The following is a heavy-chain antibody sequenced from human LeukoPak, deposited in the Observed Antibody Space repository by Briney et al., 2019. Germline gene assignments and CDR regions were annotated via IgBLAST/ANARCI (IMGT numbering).Heavy chain of an antibody. Sequence: KVSCKASGYSFTSYWVGWVRQMPGKGLEWMGIIYPGDSDTRYNPSFRGQVTISADKSISTAYLQWSSLKASDTAMYYCARRRSCSGGSCYEDFDYWGQGTLVTVSS. CDR2: IYPGDSDT. CDR3: ARRRSCSGGSCYEDFDY. V-gene: IGHV5-51*01. CDR1: GYSFTSYW. J-gene: IGHJ4*02. D-gene: IGHD2-15*01.